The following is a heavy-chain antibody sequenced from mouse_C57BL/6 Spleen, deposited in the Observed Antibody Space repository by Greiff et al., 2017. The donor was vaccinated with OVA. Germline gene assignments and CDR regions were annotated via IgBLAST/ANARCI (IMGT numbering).Heavy chain of an antibody. V-gene: IGHV1-82*01. Sequence: VQLQQSGPELVKPGASVKISCKASGYAFSSSWMNWVKQRPGKGLEWIGRIYPGDGDTNYNGKFKGKATLTADKSSSTAYMQLSSLTSEDSAVYFCARRSYYGSGLDYWGQGTTLTVSS. D-gene: IGHD1-1*01. CDR1: GYAFSSSW. CDR2: IYPGDGDT. J-gene: IGHJ2*01. CDR3: ARRSYYGSGLDY.